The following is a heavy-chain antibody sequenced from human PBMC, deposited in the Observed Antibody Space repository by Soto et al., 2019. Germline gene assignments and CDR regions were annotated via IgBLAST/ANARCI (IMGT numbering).Heavy chain of an antibody. Sequence: EVQLLEWGGGLVQPGESLRLSCAASGFTFSSYAMVWVRQAPGKGLEWVSGVTGSGGSTYYADSVKGRFTISRDNSKNTLHLQMNSLRAEDTAVYYCAVRKTGSYFDYWGQGTLVTVSS. CDR2: VTGSGGST. CDR1: GFTFSSYA. D-gene: IGHD1-26*01. CDR3: AVRKTGSYFDY. J-gene: IGHJ4*02. V-gene: IGHV3-23*01.